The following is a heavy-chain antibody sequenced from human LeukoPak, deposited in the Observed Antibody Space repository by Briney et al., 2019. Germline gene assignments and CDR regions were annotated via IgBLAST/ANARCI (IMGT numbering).Heavy chain of an antibody. D-gene: IGHD1-26*01. Sequence: GGSLRLSCAASGFTFSSYDMHWVRQATGKGLEWVSAIGTAGDTYYPGSVKGRFTISRDNSKNTLYLQMNSLRAEDTAVYYCAKAVGASRDWGQGTLVTVSS. V-gene: IGHV3-13*01. CDR1: GFTFSSYD. J-gene: IGHJ4*02. CDR2: IGTAGDT. CDR3: AKAVGASRD.